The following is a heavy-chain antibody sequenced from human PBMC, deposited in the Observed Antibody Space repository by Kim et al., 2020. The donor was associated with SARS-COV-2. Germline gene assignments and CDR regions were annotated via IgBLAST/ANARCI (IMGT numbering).Heavy chain of an antibody. Sequence: YYVDSVKGRLTISRDNIKNSLYLQMNTLRAEDTAIYYCVRDGAAAGRHDFWGQGALVTVTS. J-gene: IGHJ4*02. CDR3: VRDGAAAGRHDF. V-gene: IGHV3-7*03. D-gene: IGHD6-13*01.